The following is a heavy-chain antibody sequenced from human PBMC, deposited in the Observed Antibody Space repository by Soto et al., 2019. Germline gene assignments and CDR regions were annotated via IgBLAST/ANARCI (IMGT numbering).Heavy chain of an antibody. CDR1: GGSISSGGYS. V-gene: IGHV4-30-2*01. J-gene: IGHJ3*02. CDR3: PSLRQSRKGAFDI. Sequence: QLQLQESGSGLVKPSQTLSLTCAVSGGSISSGGYSWSWIRQPPGKGLEWIGYIYHSGSTYYNPSLKSRVTISVDLSRNQFSLKLTSVTAAATAVYYCPSLRQSRKGAFDIWGQGTMVTVSS. CDR2: IYHSGST.